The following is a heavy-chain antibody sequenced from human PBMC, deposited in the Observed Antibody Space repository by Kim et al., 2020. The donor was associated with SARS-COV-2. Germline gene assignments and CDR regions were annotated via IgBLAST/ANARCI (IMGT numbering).Heavy chain of an antibody. D-gene: IGHD1-7*01. V-gene: IGHV3-11*01. J-gene: IGHJ4*02. Sequence: YADSVKGRFNIARDNAKKPLYLQMNSLRAEDTAVYYCARGGNWNYFFSDYWGQGTLVTVSS. CDR3: ARGGNWNYFFSDY.